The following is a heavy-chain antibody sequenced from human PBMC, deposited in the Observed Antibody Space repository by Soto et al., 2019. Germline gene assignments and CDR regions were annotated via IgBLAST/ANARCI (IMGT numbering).Heavy chain of an antibody. D-gene: IGHD2-15*01. Sequence: GGSLRLSCSASGFTFSSYAMHWVRQAPGKGLEYVSTINTNGGSTYYADSVKGRFTISRDNSKNTLYLQMSSLRAEDTAVYYCVKESLGYCSGGSCYRGAFDIWGQGTMVTVSS. CDR1: GFTFSSYA. CDR3: VKESLGYCSGGSCYRGAFDI. J-gene: IGHJ3*02. V-gene: IGHV3-64D*08. CDR2: INTNGGST.